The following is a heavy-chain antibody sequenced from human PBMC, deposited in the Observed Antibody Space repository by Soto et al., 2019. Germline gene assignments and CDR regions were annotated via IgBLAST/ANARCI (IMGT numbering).Heavy chain of an antibody. D-gene: IGHD2-8*02. J-gene: IGHJ4*02. CDR1: GGSVNIGTYY. Sequence: SETLSLTCTVPGGSVNIGTYYWSWIRQPPGTGLEWIGEINHSGSTNYNPSLKSRVTMSVDTSKNQFSLKLTSVTAADTAVYYCARDKITGLFDYWGQGTLVTVSS. CDR3: ARDKITGLFDY. V-gene: IGHV4-61*01. CDR2: INHSGST.